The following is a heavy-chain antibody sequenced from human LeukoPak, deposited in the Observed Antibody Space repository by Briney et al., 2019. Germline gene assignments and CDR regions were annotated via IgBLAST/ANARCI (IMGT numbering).Heavy chain of an antibody. CDR3: ARDSTVLDYFGSGTDD. Sequence: GGSLRLSCAASGFTFSEYYMPWIRQAPGKGLEWVSYISDSGGTMYYADSVKGRFTISRDNAKNSLYLQMNRLRGEDTAVYYCARDSTVLDYFGSGTDDWGQGTLVTVSS. J-gene: IGHJ4*02. CDR1: GFTFSEYY. CDR2: ISDSGGTM. D-gene: IGHD3-10*01. V-gene: IGHV3-11*04.